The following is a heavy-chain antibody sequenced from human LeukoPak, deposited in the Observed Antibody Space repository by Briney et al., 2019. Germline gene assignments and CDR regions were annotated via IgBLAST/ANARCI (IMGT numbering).Heavy chain of an antibody. V-gene: IGHV1-2*02. CDR1: GYTFTGYY. Sequence: ASVRVSCKASGYTFTGYYMHWVRQAPGQGLEWMGWINPNSGGTNYAQKFQGRVTMTRDTSISTAYMELRSLRSDDTAVYYCARGAGGVVTDFDYWGQGTLVTVSS. CDR2: INPNSGGT. J-gene: IGHJ4*02. CDR3: ARGAGGVVTDFDY. D-gene: IGHD3-3*01.